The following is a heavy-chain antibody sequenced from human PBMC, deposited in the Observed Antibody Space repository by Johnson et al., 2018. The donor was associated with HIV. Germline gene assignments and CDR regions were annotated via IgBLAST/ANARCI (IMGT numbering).Heavy chain of an antibody. D-gene: IGHD6-6*01. CDR2: IRYDGSNK. CDR3: ARRGYSSSGGAFDI. V-gene: IGHV3-30*02. Sequence: QVQLVESGGGVVQPGGSLRLSCAASGLTFSSYGMHWVRQAPGKGLEWVAFIRYDGSNKNYADSVKGRFTSSRDTSKHTRYLQMTSLRAEETAVYYCARRGYSSSGGAFDIWGQGTMVTVSS. J-gene: IGHJ3*02. CDR1: GLTFSSYG.